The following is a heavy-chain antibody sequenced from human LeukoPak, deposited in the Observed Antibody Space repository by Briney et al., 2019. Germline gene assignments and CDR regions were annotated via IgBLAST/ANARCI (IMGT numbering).Heavy chain of an antibody. D-gene: IGHD6-13*01. CDR2: IFNGGTT. J-gene: IGHJ4*02. V-gene: IGHV4-59*11. CDR3: ASRPADSTWHGVFDY. CDR1: GGSINSHY. Sequence: SETLSLTCTVSGGSINSHYWSWTRQPPGKGLEWIGYIFNGGTTNYNPSLKSRVTMSIDTSSDQFSLRLSSVTTADTAIYYCASRPADSTWHGVFDYWSQGTLVTVSS.